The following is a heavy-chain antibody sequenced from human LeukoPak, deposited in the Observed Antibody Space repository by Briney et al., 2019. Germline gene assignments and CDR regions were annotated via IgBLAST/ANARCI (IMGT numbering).Heavy chain of an antibody. CDR3: ARERLGYCSSTSCYAPNYYYYYMDV. Sequence: GGSLRLSCAASGFTFSSYWMSWVRQAPGKGLEWVANIKQDGSEKYYVDSVKGRFTISRDNAKNSLYLQMNSLRAEDTAAYYCARERLGYCSSTSCYAPNYYYYYMDVWGKGTTVTISS. CDR1: GFTFSSYW. D-gene: IGHD2-2*01. V-gene: IGHV3-7*01. CDR2: IKQDGSEK. J-gene: IGHJ6*03.